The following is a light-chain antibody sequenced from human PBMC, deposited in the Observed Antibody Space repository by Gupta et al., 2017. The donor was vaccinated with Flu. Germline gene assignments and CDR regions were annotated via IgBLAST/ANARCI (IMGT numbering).Light chain of an antibody. CDR1: SSDVGGYNY. V-gene: IGLV2-14*01. Sequence: QSALTQPAPVSGSPGQSIPNPCTGTSSDVGGYNYVSWYQQHPGKAPKLMIYEVSSRPSGVSNRFSGSKSGNTASLTISGLQAEDEADYYCSSYTSSSTHYVFGTGTKVTVL. CDR2: EVS. CDR3: SSYTSSSTHYV. J-gene: IGLJ1*01.